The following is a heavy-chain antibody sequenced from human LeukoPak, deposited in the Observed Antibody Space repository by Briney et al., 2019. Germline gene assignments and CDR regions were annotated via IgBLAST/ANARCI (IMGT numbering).Heavy chain of an antibody. CDR3: ARDLRLVDYYYYYYMDV. CDR1: GFTFDDYA. Sequence: GGSLRLSCAASGFTFDDYAMHWVRQAPGKGLEWVSGISWNSGSIGYADSVKGRFTISRDNAKNSLYLQMNSLRAEDTAVYYCARDLRLVDYYYYYYMDVWGKGTTVTVSS. CDR2: ISWNSGSI. V-gene: IGHV3-9*01. D-gene: IGHD6-6*01. J-gene: IGHJ6*03.